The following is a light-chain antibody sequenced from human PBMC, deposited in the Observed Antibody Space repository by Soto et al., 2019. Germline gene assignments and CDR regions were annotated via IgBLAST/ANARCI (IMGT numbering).Light chain of an antibody. J-gene: IGKJ1*01. Sequence: EIVLTQSPGTLSLSPGERATLSCRASQSVNSAYVAWYQQNPGQAPRVLIYGASTRATGIPHRFSGSGSGTDFSLTIRRMEAEDSAMDYCQLYCSSPTWAFGQGAKVEIK. CDR2: GAS. CDR1: QSVNSAY. CDR3: QLYCSSPTWA. V-gene: IGKV3-20*01.